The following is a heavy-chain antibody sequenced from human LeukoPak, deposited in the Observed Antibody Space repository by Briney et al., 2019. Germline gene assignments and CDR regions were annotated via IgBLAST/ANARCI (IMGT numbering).Heavy chain of an antibody. CDR1: GFTVSSNY. D-gene: IGHD4-23*01. CDR3: AKGPRDYGGNSDLDY. J-gene: IGHJ4*02. V-gene: IGHV3-53*05. CDR2: IYSGGST. Sequence: GGSLRLSCAASGFTVSSNYMSWVRQAPGKGLEWVSVIYSGGSTYYADSVKGRFTISRDNSKNTLYLQMNSLRAEDTAVYYCAKGPRDYGGNSDLDYWGQGTLVTVSS.